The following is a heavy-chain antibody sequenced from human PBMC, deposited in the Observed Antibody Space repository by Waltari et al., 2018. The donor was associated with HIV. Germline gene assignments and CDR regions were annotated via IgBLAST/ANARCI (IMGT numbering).Heavy chain of an antibody. CDR1: GGSISSSSYY. CDR2: IYYSGST. D-gene: IGHD6-25*01. Sequence: QLQLQESGPGLVKPSETLSLTCTVSGGSISSSSYYWGWIRQPPGKGLEWIGSIYYSGSTYYNPSLKSRVTISVDTSKNQFSLKLSSVTAADTAVYYCASGVDVSSGREMLLLDSYYWGQGTLVTVSS. V-gene: IGHV4-39*01. J-gene: IGHJ4*02. CDR3: ASGVDVSSGREMLLLDSYY.